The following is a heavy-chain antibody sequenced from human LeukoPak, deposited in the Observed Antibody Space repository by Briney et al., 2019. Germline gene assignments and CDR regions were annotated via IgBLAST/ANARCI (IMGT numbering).Heavy chain of an antibody. CDR1: GGSISSYY. CDR3: ARAVYGAYAPYYFDY. V-gene: IGHV4-59*01. CDR2: IYYSGST. J-gene: IGHJ4*02. D-gene: IGHD4-17*01. Sequence: SETLSLTCTVSGGSISSYYWSWIRQPPGKGLEWIGYIYYSGSTNYNPSLKSRVTISVDTSKNQFSLKLSSVTAADTAVYYCARAVYGAYAPYYFDYWGQGTLVTVSS.